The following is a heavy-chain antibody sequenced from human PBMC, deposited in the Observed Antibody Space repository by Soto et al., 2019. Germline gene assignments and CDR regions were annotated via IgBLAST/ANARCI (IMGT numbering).Heavy chain of an antibody. Sequence: SETLSLTCAVYGGSFSGYYWSWIRQPPGKGLEWIGEINHSGSTNYNPSLKSRVTISVDTSKNQFSLKLSSVTAADTAVYYCARASRGSGSTRYYYYYYGMDVWGQGTTVTVSS. V-gene: IGHV4-34*01. CDR1: GGSFSGYY. J-gene: IGHJ6*02. CDR2: INHSGST. D-gene: IGHD3-10*01. CDR3: ARASRGSGSTRYYYYYYGMDV.